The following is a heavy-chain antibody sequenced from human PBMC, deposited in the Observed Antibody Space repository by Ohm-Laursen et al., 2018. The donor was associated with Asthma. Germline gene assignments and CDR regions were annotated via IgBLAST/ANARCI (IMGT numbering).Heavy chain of an antibody. D-gene: IGHD2-15*01. CDR3: AKDPKSCSGGSCYSPLQH. CDR2: ISYDGSNK. V-gene: IGHV3-30*18. J-gene: IGHJ1*01. CDR1: GYTFSRYS. Sequence: SLRLSCAASGYTFSRYSIHWVRQAPGKGLEWVAVISYDGSNKYYADSVKGRFTISRDNSKNTLYLQMNSLRAEDTAVYYCAKDPKSCSGGSCYSPLQHWGQGTLVTVSP.